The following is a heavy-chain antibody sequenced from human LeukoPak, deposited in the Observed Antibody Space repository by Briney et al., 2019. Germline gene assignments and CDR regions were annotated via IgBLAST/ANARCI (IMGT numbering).Heavy chain of an antibody. CDR1: GGSISSGDYY. CDR2: IYYSGST. V-gene: IGHV4-30-4*01. CDR3: ARDSFYYDSSDYYSGAFDI. J-gene: IGHJ3*02. Sequence: SETLSLTCTVSGGSISSGDYYWSWIRQPPGKGLEWIGYIYYSGSTYYNPSFKSRVTISVDTSKSQFSLKLSSVTAADTAVYYCARDSFYYDSSDYYSGAFDIWGQGTMVTVSS. D-gene: IGHD3-22*01.